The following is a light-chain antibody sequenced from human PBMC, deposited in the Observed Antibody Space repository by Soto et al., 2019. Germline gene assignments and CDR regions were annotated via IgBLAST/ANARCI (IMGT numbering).Light chain of an antibody. V-gene: IGLV2-14*01. CDR3: SSYSTSYFYF. J-gene: IGLJ1*01. Sequence: QSLLPHPASVSGSGGQSLNISCSGTNSDIGFYYYVSWYQQYPGKAPKLLIYGVTIRPSGISKSFSGSKSGSTASLTIYGLRDEDEADYYCSSYSTSYFYFFGSGTKVTVL. CDR1: NSDIGFYYY. CDR2: GVT.